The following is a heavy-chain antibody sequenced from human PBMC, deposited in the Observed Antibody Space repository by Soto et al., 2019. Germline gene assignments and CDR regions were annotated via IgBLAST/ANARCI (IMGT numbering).Heavy chain of an antibody. CDR2: ISAGAGST. CDR3: AKDVDSSQFCPGF. D-gene: IGHD6-13*01. V-gene: IGHV3-23*01. Sequence: AVECTIGSLAGSRVRQEPGKGLEWVSGISAGAGSTYYADSVKGRFTISRDNSKNTLFLQMSSLRAEDTVVYYCAKDVDSSQFCPGFWGQRPLLTVSS. J-gene: IGHJ4*02. CDR1: ECTIGSLA.